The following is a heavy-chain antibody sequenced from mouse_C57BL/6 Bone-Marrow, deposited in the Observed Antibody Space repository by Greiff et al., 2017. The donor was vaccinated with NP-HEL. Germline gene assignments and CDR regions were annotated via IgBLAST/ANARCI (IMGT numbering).Heavy chain of an antibody. V-gene: IGHV1-50*01. CDR1: GYTFTSYW. CDR3: AREGWLPHFDY. J-gene: IGHJ2*01. D-gene: IGHD2-2*01. CDR2: IDPSDSYT. Sequence: QVRLQQSGAELVKPGASVKLSCKASGYTFTSYWMQWVKQRPGQGLEWIGEIDPSDSYTNYNQKFKGKATLTVDTSSSTAYMQLSSLTSEDSAVYYCAREGWLPHFDYWGQGTTLTVSS.